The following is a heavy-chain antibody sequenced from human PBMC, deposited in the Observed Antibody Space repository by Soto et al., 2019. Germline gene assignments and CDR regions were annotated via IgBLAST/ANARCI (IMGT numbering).Heavy chain of an antibody. D-gene: IGHD3-3*01. Sequence: QVQLVQSGAEVKKPGSSVKVSCKASGGTFSSFAISWVRQAPGQGLEWMGGIVPMFRTTNYAQKFQGRVTITGDESTSTAYMELSSLRSEDTAVYYCALKVWYDFWNGFTWFDPWGQGTLVTVSS. CDR2: IVPMFRTT. CDR1: GGTFSSFA. V-gene: IGHV1-69*01. CDR3: ALKVWYDFWNGFTWFDP. J-gene: IGHJ5*02.